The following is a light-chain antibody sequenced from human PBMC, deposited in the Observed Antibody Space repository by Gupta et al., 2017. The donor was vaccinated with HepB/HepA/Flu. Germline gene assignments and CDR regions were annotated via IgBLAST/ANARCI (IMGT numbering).Light chain of an antibody. CDR3: GTCDNSRSGYV. J-gene: IGLJ1*01. Sequence: VLTQPPPVSWAPGQTVTISCSGSASNIGNNYVSWYQQLPGTAPKYLMYENNKRPSGIPDRFSGSKSGTSATLDITGLQAGDEADYYCGTCDNSRSGYVFGTGTKVTVL. CDR1: ASNIGNNY. CDR2: ENN. V-gene: IGLV1-51*02.